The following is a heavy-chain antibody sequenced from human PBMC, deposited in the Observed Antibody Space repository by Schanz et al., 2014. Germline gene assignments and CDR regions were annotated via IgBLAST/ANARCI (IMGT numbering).Heavy chain of an antibody. V-gene: IGHV7-4-1*02. CDR1: GYTFTDYY. Sequence: QVQLVQSGAEVKKPGASVKVSCKASGYTFTDYYIHWVRQAPGQGLEWMGWINTNTGNPTYAQGFTGRFVFSLDTSVSTAYLQISSLKAEDTAVYYCARVRVTMVRGTFRARLYIDYWGQGTLVTVSS. CDR3: ARVRVTMVRGTFRARLYIDY. D-gene: IGHD3-10*01. J-gene: IGHJ4*02. CDR2: INTNTGNP.